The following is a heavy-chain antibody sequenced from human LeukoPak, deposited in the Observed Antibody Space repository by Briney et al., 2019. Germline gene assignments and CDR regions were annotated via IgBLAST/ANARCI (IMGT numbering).Heavy chain of an antibody. D-gene: IGHD1-26*01. CDR2: IYYSGST. J-gene: IGHJ4*02. Sequence: SEALSLTCTVSGGSISSSSYYWGWIRQPPGKGLEWIGSIYYSGSTYYNPSLKSRVTISVDTSKNQFSLKLSSVTAADTAVYYCARMPYVGATFPLDYWGQGTLVTVSS. CDR1: GGSISSSSYY. CDR3: ARMPYVGATFPLDY. V-gene: IGHV4-39*07.